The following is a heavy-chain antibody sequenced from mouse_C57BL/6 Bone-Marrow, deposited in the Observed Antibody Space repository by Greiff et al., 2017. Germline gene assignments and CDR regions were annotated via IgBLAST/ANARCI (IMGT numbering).Heavy chain of an antibody. J-gene: IGHJ3*01. D-gene: IGHD1-1*01. CDR3: ARPPYYYGSSYFAY. CDR1: GYTFTSYG. CDR2: IHPRSGNT. V-gene: IGHV1-81*01. Sequence: QVQLQQSGAELARPGASVKLSCKASGYTFTSYGISWVKQRTGQGLEWIGEIHPRSGNTYYNEKFKGKATLTADKSSSTAYMELRSLTSEDSAVYFCARPPYYYGSSYFAYWGQGTLVTVSA.